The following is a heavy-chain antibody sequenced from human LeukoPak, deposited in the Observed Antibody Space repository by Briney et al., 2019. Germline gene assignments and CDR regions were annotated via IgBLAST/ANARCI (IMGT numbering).Heavy chain of an antibody. J-gene: IGHJ4*02. CDR2: INPSGGST. D-gene: IGHD3-3*01. CDR1: GYTFTSYY. Sequence: GASVKVSCKASGYTFTSYYMHWVRQAPGQGLEWMGIINPSGGSTSYAQKFQGRVTMTRDTSTSTVYMELSSLRSEDTAVYYCAKEGIEIFGVVTNERYFDYWGQGTLVTVSS. V-gene: IGHV1-46*01. CDR3: AKEGIEIFGVVTNERYFDY.